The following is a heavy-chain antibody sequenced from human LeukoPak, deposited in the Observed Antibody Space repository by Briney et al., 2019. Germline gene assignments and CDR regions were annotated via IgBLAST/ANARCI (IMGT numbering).Heavy chain of an antibody. J-gene: IGHJ6*03. CDR1: GFTFSNAW. CDR3: TTGAIVWELYYYYYMDV. D-gene: IGHD3-10*01. CDR2: IKSKTDGGTT. Sequence: GGSLRLSCAASGFTFSNAWMSWVRQAPGKGLEWVGRIKSKTDGGTTDYAAPVKGRFTISRDDSKNTLYLQMNSLKTEDTAVYYCTTGAIVWELYYYYYMDVWGKGTTVTVSS. V-gene: IGHV3-15*01.